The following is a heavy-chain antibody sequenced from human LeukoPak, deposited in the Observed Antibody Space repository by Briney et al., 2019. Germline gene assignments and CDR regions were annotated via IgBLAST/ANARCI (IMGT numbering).Heavy chain of an antibody. Sequence: SETLSLTCTVSGGSISSYYWSWIRQPPGKGLEWIGYIYYSGSTNYNPSLKSRVTISVDTSKNQFSLKLSSVTAADTAVYYCARGYSYGRYYFDYWGQGTLVTVSS. CDR3: ARGYSYGRYYFDY. V-gene: IGHV4-59*01. CDR1: GGSISSYY. J-gene: IGHJ4*02. CDR2: IYYSGST. D-gene: IGHD5-18*01.